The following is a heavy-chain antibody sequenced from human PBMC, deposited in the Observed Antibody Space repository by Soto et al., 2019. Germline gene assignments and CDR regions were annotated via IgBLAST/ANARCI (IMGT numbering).Heavy chain of an antibody. CDR1: GYTFTSYG. V-gene: IGHV1-18*01. D-gene: IGHD6-25*01. CDR2: ISAYNGNT. CDR3: ALAPSLGRGYGWRDYYGMDV. J-gene: IGHJ6*02. Sequence: QVQLVQSGAEVKKPGASVKVSCKASGYTFTSYGISWVRQAPGQGLEWMGWISAYNGNTNYAQKLQGRVTMTTDTATSTADMALRSLRSDDRAVYYCALAPSLGRGYGWRDYYGMDVWGQGTTVTVSS.